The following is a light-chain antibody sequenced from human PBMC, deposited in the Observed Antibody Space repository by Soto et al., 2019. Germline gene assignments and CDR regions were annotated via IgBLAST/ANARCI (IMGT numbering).Light chain of an antibody. CDR1: QDVGGY. V-gene: IGKV3-11*01. CDR3: QQYKDWPPLT. Sequence: EIVLTQSPATLSLSPGDRATLSCRASQDVGGYLSWFQQKPGQAPRLLIYDASIRATGIPARFSGSESGTVFTLTINSLEPEDFAVYYCQQYKDWPPLTFGGGPRWRLN. CDR2: DAS. J-gene: IGKJ4*01.